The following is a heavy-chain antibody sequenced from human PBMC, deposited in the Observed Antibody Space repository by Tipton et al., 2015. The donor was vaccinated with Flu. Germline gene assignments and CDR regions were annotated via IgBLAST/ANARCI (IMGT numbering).Heavy chain of an antibody. CDR1: GGSISRYY. CDR3: ARGQAYYYDNSGYYPWYFDL. J-gene: IGHJ2*01. CDR2: VYFTGST. V-gene: IGHV4-59*01. Sequence: TLSLTCTVSGGSISRYYWSWVRQPPGKGPEWIGYVYFTGSTNYNPSLKSRVTTSVDTSKNQFSLKLRSVTAADTAVYYCARGQAYYYDNSGYYPWYFDLWGRGTPVTVSS. D-gene: IGHD3-22*01.